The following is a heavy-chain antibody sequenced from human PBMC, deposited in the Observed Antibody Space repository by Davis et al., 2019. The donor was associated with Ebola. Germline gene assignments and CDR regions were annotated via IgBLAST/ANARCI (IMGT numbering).Heavy chain of an antibody. J-gene: IGHJ6*02. CDR2: ISWNSVNI. V-gene: IGHV3-9*01. CDR1: KFNFHDYA. CDR3: AKTDTAVAGYFYFGMDV. D-gene: IGHD6-19*01. Sequence: SLKISCAASKFNFHDYAMHWVRQVPGKGLEWVAGISWNSVNIGYADSVKGRFTISRDNGKKSLFLQMYSLRVEDTALYYCAKTDTAVAGYFYFGMDVWGQGTTVTVSS.